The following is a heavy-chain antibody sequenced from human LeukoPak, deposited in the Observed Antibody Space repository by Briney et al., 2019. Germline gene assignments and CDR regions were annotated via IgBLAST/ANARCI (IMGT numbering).Heavy chain of an antibody. Sequence: GESLNISCTGSGYSFTNYWIAWVRQMPGKGLEWMGIIYPGDSETTYSPSFQGQVTISADKSITTTYLQWSSLKASDTAMYYCARGRGYCSSSSCYDSDYWGQGTLVTVSS. V-gene: IGHV5-51*01. J-gene: IGHJ4*02. D-gene: IGHD2-2*01. CDR2: IYPGDSET. CDR3: ARGRGYCSSSSCYDSDY. CDR1: GYSFTNYW.